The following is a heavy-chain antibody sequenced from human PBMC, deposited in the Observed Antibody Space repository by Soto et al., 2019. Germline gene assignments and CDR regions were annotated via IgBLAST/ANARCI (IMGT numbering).Heavy chain of an antibody. CDR2: INHSGST. CDR3: ARGLGVVVVAALDAFDI. D-gene: IGHD2-15*01. CDR1: GGSFSGYY. Sequence: SETLFLTCAVYGGSFSGYYWSWIRQPPGKGLEWIGEINHSGSTNYNPSLKSRVTISVDTSKNQFSLKLSSVTAADTAVYYCARGLGVVVVAALDAFDIWGQGTMVTVSS. V-gene: IGHV4-34*01. J-gene: IGHJ3*02.